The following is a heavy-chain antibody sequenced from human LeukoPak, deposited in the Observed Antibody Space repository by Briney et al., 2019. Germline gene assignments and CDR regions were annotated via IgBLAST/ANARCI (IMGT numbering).Heavy chain of an antibody. CDR2: ISSSSSYI. D-gene: IGHD2-2*01. CDR3: ARGGYCSSTGCYGLYDI. CDR1: GFTFSSYS. Sequence: GGSLRLSCAASGFTFSSYSMNWVRQAPGKGLEWVSSISSSSSYIYYADSVKGRFTISRDNAKNSLYLQMNSLRAEDTAVYYCARGGYCSSTGCYGLYDIWGQGTMVTVSS. V-gene: IGHV3-21*01. J-gene: IGHJ3*02.